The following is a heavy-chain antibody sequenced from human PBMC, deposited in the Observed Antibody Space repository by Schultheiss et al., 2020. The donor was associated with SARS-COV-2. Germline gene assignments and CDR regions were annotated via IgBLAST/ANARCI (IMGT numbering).Heavy chain of an antibody. D-gene: IGHD6-13*01. J-gene: IGHJ1*01. CDR3: AKDRRAAVY. CDR1: GFTFSDYY. Sequence: GGSLRLSCAASGFTFSDYYMSWIRQAPGKGLEWVSYISSSSSTIYYADSVKGRFTISRDNSKNTLYLQMNSLRAEDTAVYYCAKDRRAAVYWCQGTLVTVSS. V-gene: IGHV3-11*01. CDR2: ISSSSSTI.